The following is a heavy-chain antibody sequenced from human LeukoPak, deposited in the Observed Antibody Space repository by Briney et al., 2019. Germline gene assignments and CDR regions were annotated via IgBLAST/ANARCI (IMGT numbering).Heavy chain of an antibody. CDR3: ARVPNYYDSSGSHTCYFDY. CDR2: IRAYNGNT. CDR1: GYTFTSYG. D-gene: IGHD3-22*01. V-gene: IGHV1-18*01. J-gene: IGHJ4*02. Sequence: ASVKLSCKASGYTFTSYGISWVRQAPGQGLEWMGWIRAYNGNTNYAQNLQGRVTMTTDTSTSTAYMELRSLRSDDTAVYYCARVPNYYDSSGSHTCYFDYWGQGTLVTVSS.